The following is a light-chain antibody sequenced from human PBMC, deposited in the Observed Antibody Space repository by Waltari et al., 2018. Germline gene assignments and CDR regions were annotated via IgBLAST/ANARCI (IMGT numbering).Light chain of an antibody. J-gene: IGLJ3*02. Sequence: SYVLTQPPSVSVAPGKTARITCGGNNIGSKGVHWYQQKPGQAPVLVIYDDSDRPSGFAERFSGSNSGNTATLTISRVEAGDEADYYCQVWDSSSDHRVFGGGTKLTVL. CDR3: QVWDSSSDHRV. CDR1: NIGSKG. CDR2: DDS. V-gene: IGLV3-21*04.